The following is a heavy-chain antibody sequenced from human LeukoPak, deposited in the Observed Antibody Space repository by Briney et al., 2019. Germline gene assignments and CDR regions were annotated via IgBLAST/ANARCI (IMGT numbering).Heavy chain of an antibody. J-gene: IGHJ4*02. CDR2: IYHSGST. CDR1: GGSISSRSYY. D-gene: IGHD6-19*01. V-gene: IGHV4-39*01. CDR3: AEHGLMHPSRNNYNSGWILY. Sequence: SETLSLTCTVSGGSISSRSYYWAWVRQPPGGGLEWIGSIYHSGSTYYNPSLKSRVTISVDTSKNQFSLRVGSATAADTSIYYCAEHGLMHPSRNNYNSGWILYWGQGILVTVSP.